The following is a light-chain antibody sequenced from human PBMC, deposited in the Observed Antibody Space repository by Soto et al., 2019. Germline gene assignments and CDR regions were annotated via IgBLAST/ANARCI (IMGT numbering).Light chain of an antibody. CDR1: QSVSSY. Sequence: EIVLTHSPATLSFSGGEIATLSGRASQSVSSYLAWYQQKPGQAPRLLIYDASNRATGIPARFSGSGSGTDFTLTISSLEPEDFAVYYCQQRSNWPRTFGQGTKVDIK. V-gene: IGKV3-11*01. CDR3: QQRSNWPRT. J-gene: IGKJ1*01. CDR2: DAS.